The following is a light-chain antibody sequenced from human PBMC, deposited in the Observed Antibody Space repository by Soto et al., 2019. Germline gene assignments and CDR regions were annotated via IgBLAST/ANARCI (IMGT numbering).Light chain of an antibody. V-gene: IGKV4-1*01. CDR2: WAS. CDR1: QSVLYSSNNKNY. CDR3: QQYYSTPLT. J-gene: IGKJ1*01. Sequence: DVVMTQSPDSLAVSLGEWATINCKSSQSVLYSSNNKNYLAWYQQKPGQPPKLLIYWASTRESGVPDRFSGSGSGTDFTLTISSLQAEDVAVYYCQQYYSTPLTFGQGTKVDIK.